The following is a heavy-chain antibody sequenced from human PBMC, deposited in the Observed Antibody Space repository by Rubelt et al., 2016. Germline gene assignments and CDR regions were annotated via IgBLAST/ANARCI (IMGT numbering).Heavy chain of an antibody. CDR1: GYTFTGYY. CDR2: INPNSGGT. D-gene: IGHD3-22*01. V-gene: IGHV1-2*02. CDR3: ARFAIGGHSSGYLCDY. J-gene: IGHJ4*02. Sequence: QVQLVQSGAEVTKPGASVKVSCKASGYTFTGYYMHWVRQAPGQGLEWMGWINPNSGGTNYAQKVQGRVTMTRDTSISTAYMELSRLRSDDTAVYYCARFAIGGHSSGYLCDYWGQGTLVTVSS.